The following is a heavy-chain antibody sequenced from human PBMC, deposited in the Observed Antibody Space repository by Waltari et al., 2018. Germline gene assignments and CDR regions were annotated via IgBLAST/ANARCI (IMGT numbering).Heavy chain of an antibody. V-gene: IGHV3-33*01. CDR1: GFTFSIYG. J-gene: IGHJ4*02. CDR2: IWYDGSNK. Sequence: QVQLVESGGGVVQPGRSLRLSCSASGFTFSIYGMHWVRQATGKGLEWVAVIWYDGSNKYYADSVKGRFTISRDNSKNTLYLQMNSLRAEDTAVYYCARGMEYFDYWGQGTLVTVSS. D-gene: IGHD6-13*01. CDR3: ARGMEYFDY.